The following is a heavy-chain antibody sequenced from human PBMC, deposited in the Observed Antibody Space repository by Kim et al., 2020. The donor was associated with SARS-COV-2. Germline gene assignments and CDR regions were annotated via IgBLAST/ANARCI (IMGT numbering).Heavy chain of an antibody. V-gene: IGHV4-31*03. CDR3: ARGQHLVY. D-gene: IGHD6-13*01. J-gene: IGHJ4*02. CDR2: ISYSGNS. Sequence: SETLSLTCSVSGGSIRSVGKFWTWIRQHPAKGLEWIGYISYSGNSHYSPSLRSRVIILLQTSENQFSLELTSVTAADTAVYDCARGQHLVYGGQGILVTV. CDR1: GGSIRSVGKF.